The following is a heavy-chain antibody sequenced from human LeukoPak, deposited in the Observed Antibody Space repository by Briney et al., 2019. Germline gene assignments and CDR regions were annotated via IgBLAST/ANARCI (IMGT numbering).Heavy chain of an antibody. CDR1: GGTFSSYA. CDR2: IIPILGIA. CDR3: ARETIHWSGYKGFDP. J-gene: IGHJ5*02. Sequence: GSSVKVSCKASGGTFSSYAISWVRQAPGQGLEWMGRIIPILGIANYAQKFQGRVTITADKSTSTAYMELSSLRSEDTAVYYCARETIHWSGYKGFDPWGQGTLVTVSS. V-gene: IGHV1-69*04. D-gene: IGHD3-3*01.